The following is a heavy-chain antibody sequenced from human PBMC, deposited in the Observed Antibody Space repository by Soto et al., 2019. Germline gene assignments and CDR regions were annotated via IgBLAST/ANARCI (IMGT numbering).Heavy chain of an antibody. Sequence: VKVSCKVSGYSLSDLSIHWVRQAPGKGLEWMGGLDAEDGETIYAQKLQGRGTMTEDTSTDTAYMELSSLTSEDTAMYYCATLPRTLERTPAAIWSFDSWGQGTLVTVSS. D-gene: IGHD2-2*01. J-gene: IGHJ4*02. V-gene: IGHV1-24*01. CDR3: ATLPRTLERTPAAIWSFDS. CDR1: GYSLSDLS. CDR2: LDAEDGET.